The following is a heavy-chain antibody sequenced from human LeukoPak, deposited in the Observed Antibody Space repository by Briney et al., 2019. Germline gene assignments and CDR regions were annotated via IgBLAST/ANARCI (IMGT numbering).Heavy chain of an antibody. V-gene: IGHV4-34*01. Sequence: SETLSLTCAVCGGSFSGYYWSWIRQPPGKGLEWIGEINHSGSTNYNPSLKSRVTISVDRSKNQFSLKLSSVTAADTAVYYCARNLRTTVSFDYWGQGTLVTVSS. CDR2: INHSGST. CDR3: ARNLRTTVSFDY. J-gene: IGHJ4*02. D-gene: IGHD4-17*01. CDR1: GGSFSGYY.